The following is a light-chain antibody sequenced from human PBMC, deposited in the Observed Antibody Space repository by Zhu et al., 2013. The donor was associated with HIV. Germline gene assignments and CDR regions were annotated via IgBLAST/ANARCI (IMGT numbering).Light chain of an antibody. Sequence: QSALTQPASVSGSPGQSITISCTGTSSDVGTYNYVSWYQQHPGKAPKLMFYEVSNRPSGVSNRFSVSKSGNTASLTISGLQAEDEADYYCSSYTTSSTLVFGTGTKVTVL. V-gene: IGLV2-14*01. CDR2: EVS. J-gene: IGLJ1*01. CDR3: SSYTTSSTLV. CDR1: SSDVGTYNY.